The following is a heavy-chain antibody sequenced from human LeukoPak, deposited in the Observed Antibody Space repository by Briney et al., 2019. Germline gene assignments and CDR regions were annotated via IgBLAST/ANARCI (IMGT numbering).Heavy chain of an antibody. CDR3: ARQVITFGGVIVPFWFDP. D-gene: IGHD3-16*02. CDR2: IYTSGST. J-gene: IGHJ5*02. V-gene: IGHV4-4*07. Sequence: SETLSLTCTVSGGSISSYYWSWIRQPAGKGLEWIGHIYTSGSTDYNPSLKSRVTISVDTSKNQFSLKLSSVTAAGTAVYYCARQVITFGGVIVPFWFDPWGQGTLVTVSS. CDR1: GGSISSYY.